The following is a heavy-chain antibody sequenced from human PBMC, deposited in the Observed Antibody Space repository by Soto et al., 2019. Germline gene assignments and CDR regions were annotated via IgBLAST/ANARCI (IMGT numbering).Heavy chain of an antibody. CDR2: INHSGST. CDR3: ARGKGDI. V-gene: IGHV4-34*01. J-gene: IGHJ3*02. CDR1: GGSFSGYY. Sequence: PSETLSLTCAVYGGSFSGYYWSWIRQPPGKGLEWIGEINHSGSTNYNPSLKSRVTISVDTSKNQFSLKLSSVTAADTAVDYCARGKGDIWGQGKMVTFS.